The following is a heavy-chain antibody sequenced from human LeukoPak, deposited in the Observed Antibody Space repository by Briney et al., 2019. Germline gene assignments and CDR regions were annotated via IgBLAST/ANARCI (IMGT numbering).Heavy chain of an antibody. CDR3: AREARYYDFWSGYYGPYLGYYYYYYMDV. CDR1: GFTFSSYW. J-gene: IGHJ6*03. CDR2: INSDGSST. V-gene: IGHV3-74*01. D-gene: IGHD3-3*01. Sequence: GGSLRLSCAAPGFTFSSYWMHWVRQAPGKGLVWVSRINSDGSSTSYADSVKGRFTISRDNAKNSLYLQMNSLRAEDTAVYYCAREARYYDFWSGYYGPYLGYYYYYYMDVWGKGTTVTVSS.